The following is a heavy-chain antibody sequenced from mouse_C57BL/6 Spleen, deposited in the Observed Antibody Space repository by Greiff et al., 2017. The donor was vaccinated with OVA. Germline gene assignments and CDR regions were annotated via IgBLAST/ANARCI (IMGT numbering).Heavy chain of an antibody. Sequence: EVQLVESGGDLVKPGGSLKLSCAASGFTFSSYGMSWVRQTPDKRLEWVATISSGGSYTYYPDSVKGRFTISRDNAKNTLYLQMSSLKSEDTAMYYCARQGDGNYHYAMDYWGQGTSVTVSS. D-gene: IGHD2-1*01. CDR3: ARQGDGNYHYAMDY. J-gene: IGHJ4*01. CDR1: GFTFSSYG. CDR2: ISSGGSYT. V-gene: IGHV5-6*01.